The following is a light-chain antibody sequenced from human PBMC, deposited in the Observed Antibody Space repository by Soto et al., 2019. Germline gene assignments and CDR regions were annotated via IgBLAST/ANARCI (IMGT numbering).Light chain of an antibody. CDR1: QSVGSN. CDR2: DAS. J-gene: IGKJ2*01. Sequence: EIVLTHSPATLSVSPGERATLSCRASQSVGSNLAWYQQRPGQPPRLLIYDASTRATDIPARFSSGGSGPEVTITISSLQSEDFSVYYCQKYNNWPYTFGQGIKMQIK. CDR3: QKYNNWPYT. V-gene: IGKV3-15*01.